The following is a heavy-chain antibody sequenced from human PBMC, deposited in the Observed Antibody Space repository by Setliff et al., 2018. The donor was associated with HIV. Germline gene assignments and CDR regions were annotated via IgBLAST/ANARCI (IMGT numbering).Heavy chain of an antibody. CDR3: ARAPRGYYYGSGSYYRYYFDY. CDR2: INTNTGNP. J-gene: IGHJ4*02. CDR1: GYTFTSYA. D-gene: IGHD3-10*01. Sequence: ASVKVSCKASGYTFTSYAMNWVRQAPGQGLEWMGWINTNTGNPTYAQGFTGRFVFSLDTSVSTAYLQISSLKAEDTAVYYCARAPRGYYYGSGSYYRYYFDYWGQGTLVTAPQ. V-gene: IGHV7-4-1*02.